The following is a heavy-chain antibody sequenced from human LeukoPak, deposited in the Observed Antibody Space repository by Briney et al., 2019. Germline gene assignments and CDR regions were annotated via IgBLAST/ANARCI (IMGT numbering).Heavy chain of an antibody. CDR1: GSLFTGYY. V-gene: IGHV1-2*02. CDR2: TKPNTADT. D-gene: IGHD5-24*01. Sequence: ASVKVSCKASGSLFTGYYIHWVRQAPGQGLEWMGWTKPNTADTKYAQNFRGRVTMTRDTSTSTAYMELSRLTSDDTAVYHCAREGDGYNYFDYWGQGTLVTVSS. J-gene: IGHJ4*02. CDR3: AREGDGYNYFDY.